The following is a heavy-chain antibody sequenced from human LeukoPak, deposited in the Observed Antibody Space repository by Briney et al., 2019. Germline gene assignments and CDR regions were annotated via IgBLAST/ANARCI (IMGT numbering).Heavy chain of an antibody. CDR2: ITSSGGST. V-gene: IGHV3-23*01. Sequence: GGSLRLSCAASGFTFSSYAMSWVRKAQGKGLDWVSAITSSGGSTYYADSVKGRFTISRDNSKNTLYLQMNSLRAEDTALYYCAKRRYYDDSAFDYWGQGTLVTVSS. D-gene: IGHD3-22*01. CDR1: GFTFSSYA. J-gene: IGHJ4*02. CDR3: AKRRYYDDSAFDY.